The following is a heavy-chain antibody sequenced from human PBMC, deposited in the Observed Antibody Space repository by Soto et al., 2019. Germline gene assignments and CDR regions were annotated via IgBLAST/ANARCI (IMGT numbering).Heavy chain of an antibody. V-gene: IGHV3-23*01. J-gene: IGHJ6*03. Sequence: EVQLLESGGGLVQPGGSLRLSCAASGFTFSSFAMSWVRQAPGQGLDWVSTITDAGDTTYYADSVQGRFTISRDDSKNTLYLRMNSLRAEDTALYYRAKSWIPRGQQLVMDYSVSVGGKGTTVTVSS. CDR2: ITDAGDTT. CDR1: GFTFSSFA. CDR3: AKSWIPRGQQLVMDYSVSV. D-gene: IGHD6-13*01.